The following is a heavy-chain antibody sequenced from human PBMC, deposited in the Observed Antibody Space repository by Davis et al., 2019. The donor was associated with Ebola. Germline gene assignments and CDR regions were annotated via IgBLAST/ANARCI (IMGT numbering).Heavy chain of an antibody. CDR1: GFTFSTYA. CDR2: ISSSSSPI. CDR3: VVGATSYYFDY. Sequence: GESLKISCAASGFTFSTYAMGWVRQAPGKGLEWVSYISSSSSPIYYADSVKGRFTISRDNSKNTLYLQMNSLRAEDTAVYYCVVGATSYYFDYWGQGALVTVSS. D-gene: IGHD1-26*01. V-gene: IGHV3-48*01. J-gene: IGHJ4*02.